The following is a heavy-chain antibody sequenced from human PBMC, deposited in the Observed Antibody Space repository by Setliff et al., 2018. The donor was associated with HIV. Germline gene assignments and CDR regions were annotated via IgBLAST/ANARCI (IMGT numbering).Heavy chain of an antibody. CDR1: GGSISSYH. V-gene: IGHV4-59*08. Sequence: SETLSLTCTVSGGSISSYHWSWIRQPPGKGLEWIGYIYDRGGTDYNPSLKSRVTISKDTSKNQLSLKLTSVTAADTAVYFCAGDYAGSGRPFDYWGQGTLVTVSS. D-gene: IGHD4-17*01. J-gene: IGHJ4*02. CDR2: IYDRGGT. CDR3: AGDYAGSGRPFDY.